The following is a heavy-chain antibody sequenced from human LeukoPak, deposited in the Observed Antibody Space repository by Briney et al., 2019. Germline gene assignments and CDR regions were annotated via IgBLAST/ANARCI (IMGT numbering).Heavy chain of an antibody. Sequence: SETLSLTCTVSGGSISSSSYYWGWIRQPPGKGLEWIGSIYYSGSTYYNPSLKSRVTISVDTSKNQFSLKLSSATAADTAVYYCARPLVGATIFDAFDIWGQGTMVTVSS. D-gene: IGHD1-26*01. CDR2: IYYSGST. CDR3: ARPLVGATIFDAFDI. J-gene: IGHJ3*02. CDR1: GGSISSSSYY. V-gene: IGHV4-39*01.